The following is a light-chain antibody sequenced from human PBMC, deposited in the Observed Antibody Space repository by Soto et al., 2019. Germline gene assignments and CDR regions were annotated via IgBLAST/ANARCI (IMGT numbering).Light chain of an antibody. V-gene: IGLV3-1*01. CDR1: KLGDKY. J-gene: IGLJ3*02. Sequence: SYELTQPPSVSVSPGQTASITCSGDKLGDKYACWYQQKPGQSPVLVIYQDSKRPSGIPERFSGSNSGNTATLTISGTQAMDEAHYYCQAWDSSNWVFGGGTKLTVL. CDR3: QAWDSSNWV. CDR2: QDS.